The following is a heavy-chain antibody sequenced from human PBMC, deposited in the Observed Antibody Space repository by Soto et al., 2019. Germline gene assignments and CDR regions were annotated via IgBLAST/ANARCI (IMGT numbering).Heavy chain of an antibody. J-gene: IGHJ4*02. Sequence: PLETLCLSCAFSGFYIISSGWWSWVRPPPGKGLEWIGEIYHSGSTNYNPSVESRVTISRDTSKNQFSLNLSSVTAADTAVYYCARDRGSDYDSASGFYHYWGQGTLVTVSS. CDR1: GFYIISSGW. CDR2: IYHSGST. D-gene: IGHD3-22*01. V-gene: IGHV4-4*02. CDR3: ARDRGSDYDSASGFYHY.